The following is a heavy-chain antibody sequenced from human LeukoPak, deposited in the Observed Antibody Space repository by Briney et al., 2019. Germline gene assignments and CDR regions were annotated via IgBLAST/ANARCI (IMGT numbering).Heavy chain of an antibody. J-gene: IGHJ4*02. D-gene: IGHD4-17*01. CDR2: ISSSSTI. CDR1: GFTFSDYY. CDR3: ARNMGYGSL. Sequence: GGSLRLSCAASGFTFSDYYMSWIRQAPGKGLEWVSYISSSSTIYYADSVKGRFTISRDNAKNSLYLQMNSLRAEDTAVYYCARNMGYGSLWGQGTLVTVSS. V-gene: IGHV3-11*04.